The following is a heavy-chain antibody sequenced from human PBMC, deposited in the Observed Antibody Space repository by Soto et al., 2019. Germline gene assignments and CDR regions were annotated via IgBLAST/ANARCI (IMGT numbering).Heavy chain of an antibody. Sequence: QVQLVESGGGVVQPGRSLRLSCAASGFTFSSYAMHWVRQAPGKGLEWVAVISYDGSNKYYADSVKGRFTISRDKSKNTPYLQMNSLRAEGTTVYYCATKGRGVLRPEYFQHWGQGTLVTVSS. CDR3: ATKGRGVLRPEYFQH. CDR2: ISYDGSNK. J-gene: IGHJ1*01. D-gene: IGHD3-10*01. CDR1: GFTFSSYA. V-gene: IGHV3-30-3*01.